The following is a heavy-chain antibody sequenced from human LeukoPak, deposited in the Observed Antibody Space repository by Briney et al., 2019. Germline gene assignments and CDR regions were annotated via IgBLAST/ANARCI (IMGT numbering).Heavy chain of an antibody. CDR2: INHSGST. CDR3: ARRRSGSSFLRRGYFDY. V-gene: IGHV4-34*01. CDR1: GGSFSGYY. D-gene: IGHD1-26*01. Sequence: SETLSLTCAVYGGSFSGYYWSWIRQPPGKGLEWIGEINHSGSTNYNPSLESRVTISVDTSKNQFSLKLGSVTAADTAVYYCARRRSGSSFLRRGYFDYWGQGTLVTVSS. J-gene: IGHJ4*02.